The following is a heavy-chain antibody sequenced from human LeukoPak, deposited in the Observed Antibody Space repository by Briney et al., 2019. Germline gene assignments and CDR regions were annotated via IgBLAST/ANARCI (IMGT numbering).Heavy chain of an antibody. V-gene: IGHV1-8*03. CDR2: MNPNSGNT. CDR1: GYTFTGYY. CDR3: ARDESYSSGWSAFDYYYYMDV. D-gene: IGHD6-19*01. Sequence: ASVKVSCKASGYTFTGYYMHWVRQAPGQGLEWMGWMNPNSGNTGYAQKFQGRVTITRNTSVSTAYMELSSLRAEDTAVYYCARDESYSSGWSAFDYYYYMDVWGKGTTVTVSS. J-gene: IGHJ6*03.